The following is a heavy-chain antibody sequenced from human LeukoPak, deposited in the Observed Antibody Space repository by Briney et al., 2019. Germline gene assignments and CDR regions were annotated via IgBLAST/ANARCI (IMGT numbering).Heavy chain of an antibody. Sequence: ASVKVSCKVSGYTLTELSMHWVRQAPGKGLEWMGGFDPEDGETIYAQKFQGRVTMTEDTSTDTAYMELSSLRSEDTAVYYCATTKYYYDSSGYYPLHYWGQGTLVTVSS. CDR3: ATTKYYYDSSGYYPLHY. CDR2: FDPEDGET. CDR1: GYTLTELS. J-gene: IGHJ4*02. V-gene: IGHV1-24*01. D-gene: IGHD3-22*01.